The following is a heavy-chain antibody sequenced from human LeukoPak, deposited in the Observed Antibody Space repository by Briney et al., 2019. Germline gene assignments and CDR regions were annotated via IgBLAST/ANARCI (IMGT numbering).Heavy chain of an antibody. D-gene: IGHD4-11*01. CDR2: NSWNSNTI. V-gene: IGHV3-9*03. J-gene: IGHJ4*02. CDR1: GFIFDDYA. Sequence: PGGSLRLSCVTSGFIFDDYAMHWVRQAPGKGLEWVSGNSWNSNTIGYADSVKGRFTISRDNAKDSLYLEMNSLRPDDMGFYYCAKAPSFVTTYGYFDNWGQGTLVTVSS. CDR3: AKAPSFVTTYGYFDN.